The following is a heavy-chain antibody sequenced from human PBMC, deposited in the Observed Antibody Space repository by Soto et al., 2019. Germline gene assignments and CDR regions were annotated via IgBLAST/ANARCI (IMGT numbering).Heavy chain of an antibody. Sequence: SETLSLTCSVSGDSISRSPYYWGWLRQPPGQGPEWIGNIFRSGTTFYDSSLKSRVTISVDTSKNQFSLKLSSVTAADTAVYYCARSWDSSGYYTNWFDPWGQGILVTLSS. CDR2: IFRSGTT. CDR3: ARSWDSSGYYTNWFDP. V-gene: IGHV4-39*01. J-gene: IGHJ5*02. CDR1: GDSISRSPYY. D-gene: IGHD3-22*01.